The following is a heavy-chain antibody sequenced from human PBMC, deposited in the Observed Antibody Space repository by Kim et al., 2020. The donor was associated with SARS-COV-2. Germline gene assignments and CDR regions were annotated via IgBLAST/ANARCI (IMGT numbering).Heavy chain of an antibody. J-gene: IGHJ4*02. V-gene: IGHV4-59*01. CDR3: AGDSAFSAYNYAI. Sequence: NPSLKSRVAISLNTSENQFSLGLNSVTAADTAVYYCAGDSAFSAYNYAIWGQGTLVTVSS. D-gene: IGHD5-18*01.